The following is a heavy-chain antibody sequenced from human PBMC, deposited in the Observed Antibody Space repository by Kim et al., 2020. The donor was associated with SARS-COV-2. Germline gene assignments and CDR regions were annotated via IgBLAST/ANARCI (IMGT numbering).Heavy chain of an antibody. V-gene: IGHV4-31*02. D-gene: IGHD3-3*01. Sequence: RRVTISVDTSKNQFSLKLSSVTAADTAVYYCARAQGLTIFGVVIINYMDVWGKGTTVTVSS. J-gene: IGHJ6*03. CDR3: ARAQGLTIFGVVIINYMDV.